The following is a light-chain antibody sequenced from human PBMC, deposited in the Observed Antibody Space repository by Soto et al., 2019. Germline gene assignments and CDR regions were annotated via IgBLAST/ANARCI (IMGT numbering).Light chain of an antibody. J-gene: IGLJ1*01. Sequence: QSALTQPASVSGSPGQSITISCTGTNSDIGFYNYVSWYQQHPGEAPKLIIYEVAKRPSGVSSRFSGSKSGNTASLTISGIQAQEEAHYNSSSYTSSRPLYVFGTGTKVTVL. CDR2: EVA. CDR3: SSYTSSRPLYV. V-gene: IGLV2-14*01. CDR1: NSDIGFYNY.